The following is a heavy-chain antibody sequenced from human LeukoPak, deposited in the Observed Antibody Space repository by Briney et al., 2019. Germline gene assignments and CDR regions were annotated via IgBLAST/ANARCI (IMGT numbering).Heavy chain of an antibody. V-gene: IGHV4-39*01. CDR3: ARGYDY. J-gene: IGHJ4*02. Sequence: SETLSLTCTVSGGSISGSHYYWAWIRQPPGKGLEWIGMINYSGNRYYNPSLWSRVTISVDTFTNQFSLNLNSVTAADTAVYYCARGYDYWGQGTLVAVSS. CDR1: GGSISGSHYY. CDR2: INYSGNR. D-gene: IGHD3-22*01.